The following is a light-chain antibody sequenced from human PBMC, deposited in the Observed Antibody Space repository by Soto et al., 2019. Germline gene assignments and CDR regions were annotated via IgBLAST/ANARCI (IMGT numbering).Light chain of an antibody. CDR1: QGIDSY. J-gene: IGKJ4*01. CDR2: ETS. Sequence: IQLTQYPSSLSASVGDRVTITCRASQGIDSYLAWYQQRPGKVPQLRIYETSILQSGVSSRFSGSGSGTDCTLTISRLQAEDFATYYGQQTRSYPSTVGGGTKVEIK. V-gene: IGKV1-9*01. CDR3: QQTRSYPST.